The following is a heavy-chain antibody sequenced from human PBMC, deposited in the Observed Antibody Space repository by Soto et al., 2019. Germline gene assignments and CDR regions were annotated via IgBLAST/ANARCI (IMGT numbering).Heavy chain of an antibody. CDR3: AQVDRNQPAVIDY. Sequence: EVQLLESGGGRIQPGGSLRLSCAASGFTFSSYAMNWVRQVPGKGLQWVSGISGSGSSTYYSGSVRGRFTISRDNSRNTLYLQLSSLRVEDTSLSYCAQVDRNQPAVIDYWGQGTLVTVSS. CDR1: GFTFSSYA. D-gene: IGHD2-2*01. J-gene: IGHJ4*02. V-gene: IGHV3-23*01. CDR2: ISGSGSST.